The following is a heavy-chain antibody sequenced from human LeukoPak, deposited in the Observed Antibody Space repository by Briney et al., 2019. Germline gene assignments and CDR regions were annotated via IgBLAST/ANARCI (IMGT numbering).Heavy chain of an antibody. CDR1: GGTFSSYA. Sequence: RVASVKVSCKASGGTFSSYAISWVRQAPGQGLEWMGGIIPIFGTANYAQKFQGRVTITADESTSTAYMELSSLRSEDTAVYYCARVAFELGYCSGGSCYSFDLWGQGTLVTVSS. V-gene: IGHV1-69*01. D-gene: IGHD2-15*01. CDR2: IIPIFGTA. CDR3: ARVAFELGYCSGGSCYSFDL. J-gene: IGHJ5*02.